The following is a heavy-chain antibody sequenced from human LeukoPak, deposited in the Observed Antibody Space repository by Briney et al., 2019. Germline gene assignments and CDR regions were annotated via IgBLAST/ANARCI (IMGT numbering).Heavy chain of an antibody. V-gene: IGHV4-30-2*01. Sequence: SETLSLTCTVSGGSISSGGYYWSWIRQPPGKGLEWIGYIYHSGSTYYNPSLESRVTISVDTSKNQFSLNLTSVTAADTAVYYCARPGSSWSKGGESWGQGTLITVSS. CDR3: ARPGSSWSKGGES. CDR2: IYHSGST. CDR1: GGSISSGGYY. D-gene: IGHD6-13*01. J-gene: IGHJ5*02.